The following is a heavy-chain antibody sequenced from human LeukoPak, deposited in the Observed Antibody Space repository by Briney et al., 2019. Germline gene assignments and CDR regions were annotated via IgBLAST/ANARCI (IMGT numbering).Heavy chain of an antibody. CDR3: ARTEEGAVDY. V-gene: IGHV4-61*01. Sequence: SETLSHTCNVSGGSVSSGSYYWSWIRQPPGKGLEWIGYIYYSGSTNYNPSLKSRVTISVDTSKNQFSLKLSSVTAADTAVYYCARTEEGAVDYWGQGTLVTVSS. J-gene: IGHJ4*02. CDR2: IYYSGST. D-gene: IGHD6-19*01. CDR1: GGSVSSGSYY.